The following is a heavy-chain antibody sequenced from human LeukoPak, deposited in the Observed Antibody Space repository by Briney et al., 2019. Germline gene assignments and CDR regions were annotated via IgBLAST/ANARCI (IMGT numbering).Heavy chain of an antibody. Sequence: GGSLRLSCGASGFTFSSYAMSWVRQAPGKGLEWVSAISGSGGSTFYADSVKGRFTMSRDNSKNTLYLQMNSLRAGDTAVYYCAKDDSGIYPNWFDPWGQGTLVTVSS. CDR3: AKDDSGIYPNWFDP. J-gene: IGHJ5*02. CDR1: GFTFSSYA. D-gene: IGHD1-26*01. V-gene: IGHV3-23*01. CDR2: ISGSGGST.